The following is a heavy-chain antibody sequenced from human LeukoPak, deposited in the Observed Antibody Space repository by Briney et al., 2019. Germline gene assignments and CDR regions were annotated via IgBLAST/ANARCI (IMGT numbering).Heavy chain of an antibody. CDR3: ARVAPPSPMNDAFDI. CDR1: GFTFSSYW. J-gene: IGHJ3*02. V-gene: IGHV3-7*01. CDR2: IKQDVTEK. Sequence: GVLRLSCAASGFTFSSYWMSWVRQAPGKGLEWVAYIKQDVTEKYYVDSVKGRFSISRDNAKNSLYLQMNSLRAEDTAVYYCARVAPPSPMNDAFDIWGQGTMVTVSS.